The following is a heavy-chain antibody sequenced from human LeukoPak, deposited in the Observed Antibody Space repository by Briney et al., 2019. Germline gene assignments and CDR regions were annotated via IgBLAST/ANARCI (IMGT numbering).Heavy chain of an antibody. CDR3: ARDLRANGVLTLLGY. J-gene: IGHJ4*02. D-gene: IGHD3-16*01. CDR1: GYTFTSYG. CDR2: ISAYNGNT. V-gene: IGHV1-18*01. Sequence: ASVKVSCKASGYTFTSYGISWVRQAPGQGLEWMGWISAYNGNTNYAQKLQGRVTITTDTSTSTAYMELRSLRSDDTAVSYCARDLRANGVLTLLGYWGQGTLVTVSS.